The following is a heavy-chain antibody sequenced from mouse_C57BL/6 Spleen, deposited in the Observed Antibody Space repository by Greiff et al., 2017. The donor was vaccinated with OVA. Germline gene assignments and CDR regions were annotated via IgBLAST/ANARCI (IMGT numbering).Heavy chain of an antibody. CDR1: GYTFTDYY. J-gene: IGHJ1*03. CDR3: ARSGTTVRYFDV. Sequence: QVQLQQSGAELVRPGASVKLSCKASGYTFTDYYINWVKQRPGQGLEWIARIYPGSGNTYYTEKFKGKATLTAEKSSSTAYMQLSSLTSEDSAVYVCARSGTTVRYFDVWGTGTTVTVSS. D-gene: IGHD1-1*01. V-gene: IGHV1-76*01. CDR2: IYPGSGNT.